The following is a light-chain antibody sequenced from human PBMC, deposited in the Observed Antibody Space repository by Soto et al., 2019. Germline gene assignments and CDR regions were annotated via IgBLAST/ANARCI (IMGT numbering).Light chain of an antibody. CDR2: GAS. V-gene: IGKV3-20*01. J-gene: IGKJ1*01. CDR1: QSVSSSY. Sequence: EIVLTQSPGTLSLSPGERATLSCRASQSVSSSYLAWYQRKPGQAPRLLIYGASSRATGIPDRFSGSGSGTDFTLTISRLEPEDFAVYYCQQYGSPSWWTFGQGTKVEIK. CDR3: QQYGSPSWWT.